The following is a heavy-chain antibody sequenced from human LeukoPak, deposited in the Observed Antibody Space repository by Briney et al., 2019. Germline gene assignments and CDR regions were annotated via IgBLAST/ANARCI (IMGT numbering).Heavy chain of an antibody. V-gene: IGHV4-59*08. CDR1: GGSISSYY. Sequence: SETLSLTCTVSGGSISSYYWSWIRQPPGKGLEWIGYIYYSGSTNYNPSLKSRVTISVDTSKNQFSLKLSSVTAADTAVYYCVRHFYYYDSSGYHYFDYWGQGTLVTVSS. CDR3: VRHFYYYDSSGYHYFDY. CDR2: IYYSGST. J-gene: IGHJ4*02. D-gene: IGHD3-22*01.